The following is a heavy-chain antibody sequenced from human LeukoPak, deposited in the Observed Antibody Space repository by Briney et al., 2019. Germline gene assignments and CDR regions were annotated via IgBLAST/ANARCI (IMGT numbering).Heavy chain of an antibody. V-gene: IGHV3-33*01. CDR2: IWYDGSNK. Sequence: PGGSLTLSCAASGLTFTSYGMHWVRPAPGKGLGWVAVIWYDGSNKFYADSVKGRFTISRDNSKSMMYLQMNSLRAEDTAVYYCASALDSLDRSSCLDYWGQGTQVTVS. J-gene: IGHJ4*02. CDR1: GLTFTSYG. D-gene: IGHD6-13*01. CDR3: ASALDSLDRSSCLDY.